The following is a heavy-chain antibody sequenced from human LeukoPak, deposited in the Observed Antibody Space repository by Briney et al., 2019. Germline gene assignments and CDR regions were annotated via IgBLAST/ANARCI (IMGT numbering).Heavy chain of an antibody. V-gene: IGHV1-2*06. J-gene: IGHJ6*02. D-gene: IGHD3-22*01. CDR3: AAIPGDYDSSGYKYMPNYYYYGMDV. Sequence: ASVKVSCKASGYTFTGYYMHWVRQAPGQGLEWMGRINPNSGGTNYAQKFQGRVTMTRDTSISTAYMELSRLRSDDTAVYYCAAIPGDYDSSGYKYMPNYYYYGMDVWGQGTTVTVSS. CDR2: INPNSGGT. CDR1: GYTFTGYY.